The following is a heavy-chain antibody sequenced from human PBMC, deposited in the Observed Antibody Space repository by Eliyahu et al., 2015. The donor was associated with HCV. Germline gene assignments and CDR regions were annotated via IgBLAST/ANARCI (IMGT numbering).Heavy chain of an antibody. CDR2: IWYDGSNK. CDR3: VRDQGVDSSGFFRY. D-gene: IGHD3-22*01. Sequence: QVHLVESGGGVVQPGRSLRLSCAASGFTFSSYGMHWVRQAPGKGLEWVAVIWYDGSNKYYGDSVKGRFTISRDNSKNTLYLQMNSLRAEDTAVYYCVRDQGVDSSGFFRYWGQGTLVTVSS. V-gene: IGHV3-33*01. CDR1: GFTFSSYG. J-gene: IGHJ4*02.